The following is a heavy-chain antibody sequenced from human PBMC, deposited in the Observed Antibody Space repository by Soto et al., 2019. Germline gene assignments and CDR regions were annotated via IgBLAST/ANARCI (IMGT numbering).Heavy chain of an antibody. CDR3: ARDASDGGYGWFDP. CDR1: GFTFSSYA. Sequence: GGSLRLSCAASGFTFSSYAMHWVRQAPGKGLEWVAVISYDGSNKYYADSVKGRFTISRDNSKNTLYLQMNSLRAEDTAVYYCARDASDGGYGWFDPWGQGTLVTVSS. J-gene: IGHJ5*02. V-gene: IGHV3-30-3*01. CDR2: ISYDGSNK. D-gene: IGHD5-12*01.